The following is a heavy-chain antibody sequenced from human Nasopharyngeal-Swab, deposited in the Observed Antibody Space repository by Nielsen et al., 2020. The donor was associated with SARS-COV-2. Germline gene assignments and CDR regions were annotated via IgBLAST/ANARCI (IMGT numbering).Heavy chain of an antibody. CDR1: GFTFGSSA. Sequence: GESLKISCAASGFTFGSSAMHWVRQAPGKGLEWVAVISYDGSNKYFADSVKGRFTISRDNSKNTLYLQMNSLRAEDTAVYYCASPPLDSSGYYYGFHYWGRGTLVTVSS. J-gene: IGHJ4*02. CDR2: ISYDGSNK. V-gene: IGHV3-30-3*01. D-gene: IGHD3-22*01. CDR3: ASPPLDSSGYYYGFHY.